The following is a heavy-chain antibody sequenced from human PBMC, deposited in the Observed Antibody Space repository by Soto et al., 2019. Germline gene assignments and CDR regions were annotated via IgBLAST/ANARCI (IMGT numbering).Heavy chain of an antibody. D-gene: IGHD3-10*01. V-gene: IGHV4-39*01. CDR3: ARRGYYGSGSFHY. CDR2: IYYSGST. Sequence: QLQLQESGPGLVKPSETLSLTCTVSGGSISSSSYYWGWIRQPPGKGLEWIGSIYYSGSTYYNPSLKSRVTISVDTSKNQFSLKLSSVPAADPAVYYCARRGYYGSGSFHYWGQGTLVTVSS. J-gene: IGHJ4*02. CDR1: GGSISSSSYY.